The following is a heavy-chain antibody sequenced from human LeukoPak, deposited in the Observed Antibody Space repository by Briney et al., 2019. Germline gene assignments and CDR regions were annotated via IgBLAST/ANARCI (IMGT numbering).Heavy chain of an antibody. CDR3: ARDFYDSSGYYLDY. CDR2: ISYDGSNK. J-gene: IGHJ4*02. V-gene: IGHV3-30-3*01. CDR1: GFTSSSYA. D-gene: IGHD3-22*01. Sequence: GGSLRLSCAASGFTSSSYAMHWVRQAPGKGLEWVAVISYDGSNKYYADSVKGRFTISRDNSKNTLYLQMNSLRAEDTAVYYCARDFYDSSGYYLDYWGQGTLVTVSS.